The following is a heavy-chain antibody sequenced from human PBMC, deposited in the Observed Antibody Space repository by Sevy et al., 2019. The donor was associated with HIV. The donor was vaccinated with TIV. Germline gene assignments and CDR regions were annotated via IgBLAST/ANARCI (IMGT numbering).Heavy chain of an antibody. D-gene: IGHD1-26*01. Sequence: GGSLRLSCAASGFTFSSYVMHWARQAPGKGLESVSAISSTGGNTYYRDSVKGRFTIYRDNSKNTLYLQMDSLRVEDMAVYYCVRRGTAGSYDYWGQGALVTVSS. CDR2: ISSTGGNT. CDR1: GFTFSSYV. J-gene: IGHJ4*02. V-gene: IGHV3-64*02. CDR3: VRRGTAGSYDY.